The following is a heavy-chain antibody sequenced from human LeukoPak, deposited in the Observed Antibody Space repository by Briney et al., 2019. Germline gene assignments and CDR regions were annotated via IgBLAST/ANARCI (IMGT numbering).Heavy chain of an antibody. D-gene: IGHD5-24*01. CDR3: ARQMATILGGILDY. CDR2: ISYDGTNK. V-gene: IGHV3-30*04. CDR1: GFTFSNYA. J-gene: IGHJ4*02. Sequence: GSLRLSCAASGFTFSNYAIHWVRQAPGKGLEWVSVISYDGTNKYYADSVKGRFTISRDNSKNTLYLQMNSLKTEDTALYYCARQMATILGGILDYWGQGTLVTVSS.